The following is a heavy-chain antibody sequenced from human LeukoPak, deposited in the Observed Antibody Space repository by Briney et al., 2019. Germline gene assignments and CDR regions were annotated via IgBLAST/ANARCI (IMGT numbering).Heavy chain of an antibody. V-gene: IGHV7-4-1*02. J-gene: IGHJ3*02. CDR1: GYTFTGYY. D-gene: IGHD1-14*01. Sequence: ASVKVSCKASGYTFTGYYMHWVRQAPGQGLEWMGWINTNTGNPTYAQGFTGRFVFSLDTSVSTAYLQISSLKAEDTAVYYCASQVFGDAFDIWGQGTMVTVSS. CDR2: INTNTGNP. CDR3: ASQVFGDAFDI.